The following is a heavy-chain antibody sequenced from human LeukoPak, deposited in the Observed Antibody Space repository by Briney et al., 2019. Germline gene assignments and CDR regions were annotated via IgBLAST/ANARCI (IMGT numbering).Heavy chain of an antibody. Sequence: GSLRLSCVASGFTLSSYSMNWVRQAPGKGPEWVSYISSGSSTIYYADSVKGRFTISRDNAKNSLYLQMNSLRDEDTAVYYCARGRATGRSGGDYWGQGTLVTVSS. V-gene: IGHV3-48*02. D-gene: IGHD3-9*01. CDR1: GFTLSSYS. J-gene: IGHJ4*02. CDR2: ISSGSSTI. CDR3: ARGRATGRSGGDY.